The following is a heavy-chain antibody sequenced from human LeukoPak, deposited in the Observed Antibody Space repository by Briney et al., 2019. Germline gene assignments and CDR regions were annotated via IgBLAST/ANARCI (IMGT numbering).Heavy chain of an antibody. CDR2: INTDGGDT. CDR3: ARDEKIVGASGQDY. V-gene: IGHV3-74*01. CDR1: GFTFGSYW. J-gene: IGHJ4*02. D-gene: IGHD1-26*01. Sequence: EGSLRLSCAASGFTFGSYWMHWVRQAPGKGLVWVSRINTDGGDTIYADSVKGRFTISRDNAKNTLFLQMNSLRAEDTAVYYCARDEKIVGASGQDYWGQGTLVTVSS.